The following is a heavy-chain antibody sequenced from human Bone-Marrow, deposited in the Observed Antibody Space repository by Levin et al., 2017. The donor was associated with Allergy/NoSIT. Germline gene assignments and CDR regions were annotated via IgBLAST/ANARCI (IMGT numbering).Heavy chain of an antibody. D-gene: IGHD1-26*01. V-gene: IGHV3-23*01. Sequence: PGGSLRLSCAAAGFTFSNYALSWVRQAPGKGLEWVSTVSGSAAITYYADSVKGRFTISRDNSKNTLYLQMNSLRAEDTAKYYCAKGQWSGSRGGAFDLWGQGTMVTVSS. CDR2: VSGSAAIT. J-gene: IGHJ3*01. CDR3: AKGQWSGSRGGAFDL. CDR1: GFTFSNYA.